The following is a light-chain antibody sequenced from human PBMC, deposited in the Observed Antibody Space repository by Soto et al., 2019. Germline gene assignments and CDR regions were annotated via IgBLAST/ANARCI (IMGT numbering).Light chain of an antibody. CDR1: KLGDKY. Sequence: SYELTQPPSVSVSPGQTASITCSGDKLGDKYACWYQQKPSQSPVLVIYQDSKRPSGIPERFSGSNSGNTATLTISGTQAMDEADYYCQAWDSSTAWVFGGGIKLTVL. V-gene: IGLV3-1*01. CDR3: QAWDSSTAWV. J-gene: IGLJ2*01. CDR2: QDS.